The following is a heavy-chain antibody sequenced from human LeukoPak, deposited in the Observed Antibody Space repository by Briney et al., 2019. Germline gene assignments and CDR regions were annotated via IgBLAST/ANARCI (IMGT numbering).Heavy chain of an antibody. CDR2: IYPGDSDT. J-gene: IGHJ4*02. CDR1: GYSFTSYW. D-gene: IGHD6-13*01. CDR3: ARRDSSSKHFDY. Sequence: GESLKISCKGSGYSFTSYWIGWVRQMPGKGLEWMGIIYPGDSDTRYSPSFQGQVTISGDKSISTAYVQWSSLKASDTAMYYCARRDSSSKHFDYWGQGTLATVSS. V-gene: IGHV5-51*01.